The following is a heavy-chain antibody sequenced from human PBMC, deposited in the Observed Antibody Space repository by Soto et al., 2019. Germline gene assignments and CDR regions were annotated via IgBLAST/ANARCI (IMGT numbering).Heavy chain of an antibody. V-gene: IGHV3-21*01. CDR1: GFNFNTYS. CDR2: ISASGAYK. D-gene: IGHD2-2*02. CDR3: AAERSEIPGARDGMDV. Sequence: GGSLRLSCATSGFNFNTYSMNWVRQAPGKGLEWVSFISASGAYKYYADSVRGRFTISRDNAKKSVYLEMNGLTADDSALYFCAAERSEIPGARDGMDVWGQGTTVTVYS. J-gene: IGHJ6*02.